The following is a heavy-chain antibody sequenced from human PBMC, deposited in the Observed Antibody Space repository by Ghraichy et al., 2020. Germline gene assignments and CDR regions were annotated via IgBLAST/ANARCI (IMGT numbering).Heavy chain of an antibody. CDR3: AATPDTMFYYYYGMDV. J-gene: IGHJ6*02. Sequence: ASVKVSCKASGYTFISYGISWVRQAPGQGLEWMGWSSAYNGNTKYAQKLQGRVTMTTETSTSTAYMELRSLRSDDTAVYYCAATPDTMFYYYYGMDVWGQGTTVTVSS. CDR1: GYTFISYG. D-gene: IGHD2-15*01. V-gene: IGHV1-18*01. CDR2: SSAYNGNT.